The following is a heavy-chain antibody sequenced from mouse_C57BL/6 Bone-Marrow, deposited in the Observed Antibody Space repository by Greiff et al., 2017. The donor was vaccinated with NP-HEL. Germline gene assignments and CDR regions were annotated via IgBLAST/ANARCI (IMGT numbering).Heavy chain of an antibody. CDR1: GFTFSDAW. D-gene: IGHD2-1*01. CDR2: IRNKANNHAT. J-gene: IGHJ3*01. Sequence: EVMLVESGGGLVQPGGSMKLSCAASGFTFSDAWMDWVRQSPEKGLEWVAEIRNKANNHATYYAESVKGRFTISRDDSKSSVYRQMNSLRAEDTGIYYCTRNGNEGAWFAYWGQGTLVTVSA. CDR3: TRNGNEGAWFAY. V-gene: IGHV6-6*01.